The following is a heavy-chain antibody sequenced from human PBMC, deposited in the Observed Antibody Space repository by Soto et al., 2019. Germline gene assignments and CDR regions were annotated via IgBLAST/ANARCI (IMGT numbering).Heavy chain of an antibody. V-gene: IGHV3-21*01. CDR2: ISSSSSDI. CDR3: ARDPVCDEAWFDY. D-gene: IGHD2-21*01. J-gene: IGHJ4*02. Sequence: GGSLRLSCAASGFTFSTYSMNWVRQAPGEGLEWVSSISSSSSDIYYADSVKGRFTISRDNAKISLFLQMNSLRAEDTAVYYCARDPVCDEAWFDYWGQGTLVTVSS. CDR1: GFTFSTYS.